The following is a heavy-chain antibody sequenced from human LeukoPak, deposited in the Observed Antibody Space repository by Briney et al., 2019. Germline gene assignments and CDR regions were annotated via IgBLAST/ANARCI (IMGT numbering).Heavy chain of an antibody. D-gene: IGHD3-3*01. CDR3: ARGNVLRFLALLDYFDY. J-gene: IGHJ4*02. V-gene: IGHV4-31*03. CDR2: IYYSGST. CDR1: GGSISSGGYY. Sequence: PSETLSLTCTVSGGSISSGGYYWSWIRQHPGKGLEWIGYIYYSGSTYYNPSLKSRVTISVDTSKNQFSLKLSSVTAADTAVYYCARGNVLRFLALLDYFDYWGQGTLVTVSS.